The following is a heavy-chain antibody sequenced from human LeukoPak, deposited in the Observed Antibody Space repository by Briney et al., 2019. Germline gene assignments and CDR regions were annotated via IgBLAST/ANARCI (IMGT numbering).Heavy chain of an antibody. D-gene: IGHD6-19*01. V-gene: IGHV3-7*01. CDR1: GFTSSTYW. Sequence: PGGSLRLSCAASGFTSSTYWMNWVRQAPGKGLEWVANIKQDGSEKYYVDSVKGRFTISRDNAKNSLYLQMNSLRAEDTAVYYCVGGSGWTFDYWGQGTLVTVSS. CDR3: VGGSGWTFDY. J-gene: IGHJ4*02. CDR2: IKQDGSEK.